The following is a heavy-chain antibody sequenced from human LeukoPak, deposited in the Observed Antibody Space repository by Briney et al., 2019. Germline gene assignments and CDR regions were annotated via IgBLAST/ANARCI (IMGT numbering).Heavy chain of an antibody. CDR2: ITGSGYST. CDR1: GFTFSSYD. V-gene: IGHV3-23*01. D-gene: IGHD5-12*01. CDR3: AKEAGYSGYDYPDY. J-gene: IGHJ4*02. Sequence: GGSLRLSCAASGFTFSSYDMSWVRQAPGKGLEWVSAITGSGYSTYYADSVKGRFTISRDNSKNTLYLQMNSLRAEDTAVYYCAKEAGYSGYDYPDYWGQGTLVTVSS.